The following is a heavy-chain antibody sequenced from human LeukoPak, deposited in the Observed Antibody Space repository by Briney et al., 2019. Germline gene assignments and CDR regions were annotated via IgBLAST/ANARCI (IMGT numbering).Heavy chain of an antibody. CDR1: GYTFTSYG. V-gene: IGHV1-18*01. J-gene: IGHJ4*02. CDR3: AREVVVTASFAFFDY. Sequence: ASVKVSCKASGYTFTSYGISWVRQAPGQGLGWMGWISAYNGNTNYAQKLQGRVTMTTDTSTSTAYMELRSLRADDTAVYYCAREVVVTASFAFFDYWGQGTLVTVSS. CDR2: ISAYNGNT. D-gene: IGHD2-21*02.